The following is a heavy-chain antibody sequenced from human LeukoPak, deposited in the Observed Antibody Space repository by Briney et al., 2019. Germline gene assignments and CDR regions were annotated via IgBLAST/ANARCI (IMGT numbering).Heavy chain of an antibody. D-gene: IGHD1-26*01. CDR3: ARSGSRPGGFDH. V-gene: IGHV4-4*07. CDR2: IHSSGST. CDR1: GGSISGYY. Sequence: SETLSLTCTVSGGSISGYYWTWIRQPAGKGLEWIGRIHSSGSTNYNPSLKSRVTMSVDTSKNQFSLRLTSVIAADSAVYYCARSGSRPGGFDHWGQGTLVTVSS. J-gene: IGHJ4*02.